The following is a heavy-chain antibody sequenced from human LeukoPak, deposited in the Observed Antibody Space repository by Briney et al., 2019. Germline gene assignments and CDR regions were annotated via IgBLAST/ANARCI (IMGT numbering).Heavy chain of an antibody. D-gene: IGHD6-19*01. V-gene: IGHV3-53*01. Sequence: PGGSLRLSCVASGFTVSSNYMSWVRQAPGKGLEWVSVIYSGGSTYYADSVKGRFTISRDNSKNTLYLQMNSLRVEDTAVYYCARGYGVAEGYWGQGTLVTVSS. CDR1: GFTVSSNY. CDR3: ARGYGVAEGY. CDR2: IYSGGST. J-gene: IGHJ4*02.